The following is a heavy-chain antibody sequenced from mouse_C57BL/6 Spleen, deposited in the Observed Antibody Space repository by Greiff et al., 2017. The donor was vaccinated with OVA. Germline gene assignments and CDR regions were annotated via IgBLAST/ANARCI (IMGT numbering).Heavy chain of an antibody. CDR3: ARGTAQATLMDY. D-gene: IGHD3-2*02. Sequence: VQLQQPGAELVKPGASVKMSCKASGYTFTSYWITWVKQRPGQGLEWIGDIYPGSGSTNYNEKFKSKATLTVDTSSSTAYMQLSSLTSEDSAVYYCARGTAQATLMDYWGQGTSVTVSS. V-gene: IGHV1-55*01. CDR2: IYPGSGST. CDR1: GYTFTSYW. J-gene: IGHJ4*01.